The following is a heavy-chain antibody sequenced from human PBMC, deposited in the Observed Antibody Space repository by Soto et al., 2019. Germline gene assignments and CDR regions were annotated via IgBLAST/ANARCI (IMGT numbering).Heavy chain of an antibody. CDR3: GRRKQQMVRVKPYNTLDV. V-gene: IGHV2-5*02. J-gene: IGHJ6*02. D-gene: IGHD6-13*01. CDR1: GFSLSSSRVG. Sequence: QITLKESGPTLVKPTQTLTLTCTVSGFSLSSSRVGVGGIRQPPGKALEGLALIYWDDDKRYSASLKSRLTITKDASKNQVVLTMTNMDPFDTATYYCGRRKQQMVRVKPYNTLDVWGLGTTVTVSS. CDR2: IYWDDDK.